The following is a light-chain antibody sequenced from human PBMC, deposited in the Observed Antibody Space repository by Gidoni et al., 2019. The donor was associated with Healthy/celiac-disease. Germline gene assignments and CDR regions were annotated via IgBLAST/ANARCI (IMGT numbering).Light chain of an antibody. CDR3: SSYTSSSTLPYV. CDR1: SSDVGGYNS. CDR2: EVS. V-gene: IGLV2-14*01. Sequence: SALTQTASVSGSPGQSITISCTGTSSDVGGYNSGSWYQQHPVTAPKLMIYEVSNRPSGVSNRFSGSKSGNTASLTISGLQAEDEADYYCSSYTSSSTLPYVFGTGTKVTVL. J-gene: IGLJ1*01.